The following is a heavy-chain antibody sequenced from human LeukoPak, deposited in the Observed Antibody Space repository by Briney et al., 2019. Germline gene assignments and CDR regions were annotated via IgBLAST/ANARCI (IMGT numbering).Heavy chain of an antibody. CDR2: INHSGST. CDR3: ARHATVTSFTFAY. V-gene: IGHV4-34*01. J-gene: IGHJ4*02. D-gene: IGHD4-17*01. Sequence: PSETLSLTCAVYGGSFSGYYWSWIRQPPGKGLEWIGEINHSGSTNYNPSLKSRVTISVDTSKNQFSLKLSSVTAAGTAVYYCARHATVTSFTFAYWGQGTLVTVSS. CDR1: GGSFSGYY.